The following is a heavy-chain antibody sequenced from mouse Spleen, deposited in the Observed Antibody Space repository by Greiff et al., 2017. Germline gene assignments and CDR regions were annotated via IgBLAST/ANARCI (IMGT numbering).Heavy chain of an antibody. Sequence: VHVKQSGAELVRPGASVKLSCTASGFNIKDDYMHWVKQRPEQGLEWIGWIDPENGDTEYASKFQGKATITADTSSNTAYLQLSSLTSEDTAVYYCTASNWALDYWGQGTTLTVSS. D-gene: IGHD4-1*01. CDR3: TASNWALDY. V-gene: IGHV14-4*01. CDR2: IDPENGDT. CDR1: GFNIKDDY. J-gene: IGHJ2*01.